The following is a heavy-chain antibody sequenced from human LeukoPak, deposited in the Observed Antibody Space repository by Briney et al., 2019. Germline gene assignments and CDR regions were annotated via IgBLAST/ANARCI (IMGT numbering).Heavy chain of an antibody. CDR3: ARDSATAFDI. J-gene: IGHJ3*02. CDR2: IHYSGST. CDR1: GGSITSYY. V-gene: IGHV4-59*01. Sequence: SETLSLTCTVSGGSITSYYWTWIRQPPGKGLEWIGYIHYSGSTNYNPSLKSRVTISIDTSKKQFSLKLSSVTAADTAVYYCARDSATAFDIWGQGTMVTVSS. D-gene: IGHD1-14*01.